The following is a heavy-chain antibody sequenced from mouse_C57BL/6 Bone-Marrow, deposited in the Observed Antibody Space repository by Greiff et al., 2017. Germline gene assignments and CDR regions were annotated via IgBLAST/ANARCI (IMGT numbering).Heavy chain of an antibody. CDR1: GYTFTDYY. J-gene: IGHJ2*01. D-gene: IGHD1-1*01. V-gene: IGHV1-26*01. Sequence: EVQLQQSGPELVKPGASVKISCKASGYTFTDYYMNWVKQSHGKSLEWIGDINPNSGGTSYNQKFKGKATLTVDKSSSTAYMELRSLTAEDSAVYYCANGSRCRYWGQGTTLTVSS. CDR3: ANGSRCRY. CDR2: INPNSGGT.